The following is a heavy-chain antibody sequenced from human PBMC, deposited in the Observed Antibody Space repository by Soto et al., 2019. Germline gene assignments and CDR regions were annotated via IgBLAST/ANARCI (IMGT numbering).Heavy chain of an antibody. Sequence: QVRLVESGGGVVQPGRSLRLSCAASGFTFSTTGMHWVRQAPGKGLEWVAMISHDGGVKHYTDSVKGRFTISRDTSNNTVYLQMNSLRPEDTAMYHCAKDLYGAGWYNYFDPWGQGTLVTVSS. CDR2: ISHDGGVK. D-gene: IGHD6-19*01. CDR1: GFTFSTTG. V-gene: IGHV3-30*18. CDR3: AKDLYGAGWYNYFDP. J-gene: IGHJ5*02.